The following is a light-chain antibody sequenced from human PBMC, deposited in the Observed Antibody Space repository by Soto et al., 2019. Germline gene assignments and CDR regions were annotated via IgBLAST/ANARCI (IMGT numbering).Light chain of an antibody. CDR3: QQYNGWPYT. CDR1: QSVSRN. V-gene: IGKV3-15*01. CDR2: GAS. J-gene: IGKJ2*01. Sequence: EIVLKQSPATLSVSPGERATLSCRASQSVSRNLAWYRQKPGQAPRLLIYGASTRATGTPARFSGSGSGTEFTLTISSLQSEDFAVYYCQQYNGWPYTFGQGTKLEIK.